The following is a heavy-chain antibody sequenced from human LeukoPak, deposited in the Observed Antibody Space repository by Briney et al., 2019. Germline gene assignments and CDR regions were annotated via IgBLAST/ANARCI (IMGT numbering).Heavy chain of an antibody. CDR2: IYYSGST. Sequence: KPLETLSLTCTVSGGSISSYYWSWIRQPPGKGLEWIGYIYYSGSTNYNPSLKSRVTISVDTSKNQFSLKLSSVTAADTAVYYCARGAAVAQRFRHFDYWGQGTLVTVSS. J-gene: IGHJ4*02. D-gene: IGHD6-19*01. V-gene: IGHV4-59*01. CDR3: ARGAAVAQRFRHFDY. CDR1: GGSISSYY.